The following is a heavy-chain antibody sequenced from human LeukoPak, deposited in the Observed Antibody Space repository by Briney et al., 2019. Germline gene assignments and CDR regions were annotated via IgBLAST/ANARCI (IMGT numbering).Heavy chain of an antibody. CDR1: GFTFGDYA. J-gene: IGHJ4*02. CDR2: IRSKAYGGTT. CDR3: TRAPIIAAAGTNFDY. Sequence: GGSLRLSCTASGFTFGDYAMSWFRQAPGKGLEWVGFIRSKAYGGTTEYAASVKGRFTISRDDSKSIAYLQMNSLKTEDTAVYYCTRAPIIAAAGTNFDYWGQGNLVTVSS. V-gene: IGHV3-49*03. D-gene: IGHD6-13*01.